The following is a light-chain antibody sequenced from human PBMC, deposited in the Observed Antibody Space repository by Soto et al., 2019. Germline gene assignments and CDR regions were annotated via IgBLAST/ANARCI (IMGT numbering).Light chain of an antibody. CDR2: LAS. Sequence: EIVLTQSPATLSSFPGDRVTLSCRASQAVNTRLAWYQHKPGQAPRLLIYLASNRAAGVPARFSGSGSGTDFTLTISDVEPEDFAVYYCQHYNNWPFTFGQGTKLEIK. CDR3: QHYNNWPFT. J-gene: IGKJ2*01. CDR1: QAVNTR. V-gene: IGKV3-11*01.